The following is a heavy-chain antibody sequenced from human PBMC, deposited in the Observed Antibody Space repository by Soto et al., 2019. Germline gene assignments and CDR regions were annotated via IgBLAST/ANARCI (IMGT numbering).Heavy chain of an antibody. J-gene: IGHJ6*02. Sequence: ASETLSLTCAVYGGSFSGYYWSWIRQPPGKGLEWIGEINHSGSTNYNPSLKSRVTISVDTSKNQFSLKLSSVTAADTAVYYCARDKRYSSSWYYYYYAMDVWGQGTTVTVSS. CDR2: INHSGST. D-gene: IGHD6-13*01. CDR1: GGSFSGYY. CDR3: ARDKRYSSSWYYYYYAMDV. V-gene: IGHV4-34*01.